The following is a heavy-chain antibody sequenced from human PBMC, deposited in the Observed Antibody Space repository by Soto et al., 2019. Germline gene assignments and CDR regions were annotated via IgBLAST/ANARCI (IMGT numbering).Heavy chain of an antibody. CDR1: GFAVSSKY. V-gene: IGHV3-53*01. CDR3: VQTTGWPGFDF. J-gene: IGHJ4*02. Sequence: EVQLVESGGGWIQPGGSLRLSCAASGFAVSSKYMTWVRQAPGKGLEWVSVIYGGGTTYYADSVKGRFTITRDTSKNTLYLQMNSLSAEDTAVYYCVQTTGWPGFDFWGQGTLVTVSS. CDR2: IYGGGTT. D-gene: IGHD6-19*01.